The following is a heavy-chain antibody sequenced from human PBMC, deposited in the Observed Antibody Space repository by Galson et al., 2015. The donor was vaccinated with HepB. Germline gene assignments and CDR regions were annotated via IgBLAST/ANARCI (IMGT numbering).Heavy chain of an antibody. J-gene: IGHJ4*02. V-gene: IGHV3-30*03. Sequence: SLRLSCAASGFTFSSYGMHWVRQAPGKGLEWVAVISYDGSNKYYADSVKGRFTISRDNSKNTLYLQMNSLRAEDTAVYYCVRNGPGSYYPWYYFDYWGQGTLVTVSS. D-gene: IGHD1-26*01. CDR3: VRNGPGSYYPWYYFDY. CDR2: ISYDGSNK. CDR1: GFTFSSYG.